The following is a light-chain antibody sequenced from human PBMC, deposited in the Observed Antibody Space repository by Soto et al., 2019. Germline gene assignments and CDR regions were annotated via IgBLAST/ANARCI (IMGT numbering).Light chain of an antibody. V-gene: IGKV3-11*01. CDR2: EAS. CDR3: QQRSNSLT. CDR1: QSVSSY. Sequence: EIVLTQSPATLSLSPGERATLSCRASQSVSSYLAWYEQKPGQAPRLLIYEASNRATGIPARFSGSGSGTDFTLTISCLEPEDFAVYYCQQRSNSLTFGGGTKVEIK. J-gene: IGKJ4*01.